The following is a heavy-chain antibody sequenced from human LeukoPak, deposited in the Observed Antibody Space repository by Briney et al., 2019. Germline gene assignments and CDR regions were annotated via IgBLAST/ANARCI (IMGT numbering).Heavy chain of an antibody. D-gene: IGHD1-20*01. CDR1: GYRFTNYW. CDR2: IDPSDSYT. V-gene: IGHV5-10-1*01. Sequence: GESLKISCKGSGYRFTNYWIGWVRQMPGKGLGWMGRIDPSDSYTNYSPSFQGHVTISADKSISTAYLQWSSLKASDTAMYYCARHSRITGMNDYWGQGTLVTVSS. J-gene: IGHJ4*02. CDR3: ARHSRITGMNDY.